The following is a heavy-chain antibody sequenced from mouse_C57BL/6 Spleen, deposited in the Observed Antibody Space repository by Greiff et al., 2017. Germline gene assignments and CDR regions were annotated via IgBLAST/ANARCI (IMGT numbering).Heavy chain of an antibody. Sequence: EVQLVESGGDLVKPGGSLKLSCAASGFTFSSYGMSWVRQTPDKRLEWVATISSGGSYTYYSDGGKGRFTISRDNAKNTLYLQMRTLKSQDTAMYYCARQGNYYGSPFFDYWGQGTTLTVSS. D-gene: IGHD1-1*01. CDR1: GFTFSSYG. CDR2: ISSGGSYT. CDR3: ARQGNYYGSPFFDY. V-gene: IGHV5-6*01. J-gene: IGHJ2*01.